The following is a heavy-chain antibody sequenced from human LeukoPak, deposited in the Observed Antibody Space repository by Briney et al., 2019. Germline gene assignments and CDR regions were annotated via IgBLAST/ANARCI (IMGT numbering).Heavy chain of an antibody. D-gene: IGHD6-13*01. J-gene: IGHJ5*02. CDR3: ARDTSSVPHSINWANNRFDP. Sequence: GGSLRLSCAASGFAFSSSAMHWVRQSPDKGLEWLAIVSFDGSNKYYADSVEGRFTISRDDSKNTLYLQIGSLRVDDTAIYYCARDTSSVPHSINWANNRFDPWGQGTLVTVSS. CDR2: VSFDGSNK. CDR1: GFAFSSSA. V-gene: IGHV3-30*19.